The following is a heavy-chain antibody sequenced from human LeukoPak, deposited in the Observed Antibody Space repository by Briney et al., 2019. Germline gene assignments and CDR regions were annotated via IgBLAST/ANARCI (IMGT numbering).Heavy chain of an antibody. Sequence: PGESLKISCKGSGYSFTNYYIGWVRQMPGKGLEWMGFIYPSDSDTKYSPSFEGQVTISADKSINTAYLQWRSLKASDTAMYYCASHQSHLGGHYGMDVWGQGTTVTVSS. CDR1: GYSFTNYY. J-gene: IGHJ6*02. CDR3: ASHQSHLGGHYGMDV. V-gene: IGHV5-51*01. CDR2: IYPSDSDT. D-gene: IGHD3-16*01.